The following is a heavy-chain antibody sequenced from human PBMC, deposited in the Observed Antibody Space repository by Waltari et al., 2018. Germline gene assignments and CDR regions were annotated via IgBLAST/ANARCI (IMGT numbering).Heavy chain of an antibody. CDR1: GGSFSGYF. J-gene: IGHJ6*02. Sequence: QVQLQQWGAGLLKPSETLSLTCAVSGGSFSGYFWTWIRQPPGKGLEWIGEINQNGNADDNPSLTIRVTISLDKSTNQISLKLSSVTVADTAVYFCARLNSRGYHDIFTGQYSTSHYYGLDVWGQGTTVTVSS. CDR3: ARLNSRGYHDIFTGQYSTSHYYGLDV. CDR2: INQNGNA. V-gene: IGHV4-34*01. D-gene: IGHD3-9*01.